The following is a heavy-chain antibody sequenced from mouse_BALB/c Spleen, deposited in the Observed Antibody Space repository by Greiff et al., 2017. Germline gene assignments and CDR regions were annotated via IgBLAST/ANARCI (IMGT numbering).Heavy chain of an antibody. CDR2: ISSGGST. D-gene: IGHD1-1*01. V-gene: IGHV5-6-5*01. CDR1: GFTFSSYA. Sequence: DVMLVESGGGLVKPGGSLKLSCAASGFTFSSYAMSWVRQTPEKRLEWVASISSGGSTYYPDSVKGRFTISRDNARNILYLQMSSLRSEDTAMYYCASASPYYGSSYDYWGQGTTLTVSS. J-gene: IGHJ2*01. CDR3: ASASPYYGSSYDY.